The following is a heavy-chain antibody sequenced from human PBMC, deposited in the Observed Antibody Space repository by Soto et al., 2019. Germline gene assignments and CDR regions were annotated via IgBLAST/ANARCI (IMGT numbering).Heavy chain of an antibody. CDR3: ARDRGSSLASDY. J-gene: IGHJ4*02. D-gene: IGHD1-26*01. Sequence: PGGSLRLSCAASGFTFSSYEMNWVRQAPGKGLEWVSYISSSGSTIYYADSVKGRFTTSRDNAKNSLYLQMNSLRAEDTAVYYCARDRGSSLASDYWGQGTLVTVSS. V-gene: IGHV3-48*03. CDR2: ISSSGSTI. CDR1: GFTFSSYE.